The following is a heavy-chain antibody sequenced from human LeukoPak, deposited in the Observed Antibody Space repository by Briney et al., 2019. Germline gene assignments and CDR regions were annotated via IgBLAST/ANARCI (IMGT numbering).Heavy chain of an antibody. CDR2: ISGSGGST. CDR1: GFTFSSYA. Sequence: SGGSLRLSCAASGFTFSSYAMSWVRQAPGKGLEWVSAISGSGGSTYYADSVKGRFTISRDNSKNTLYLQMNSLRAEDTAVYYCAKDLELTIFGGLDAFDIWGQGTMVTVSS. CDR3: AKDLELTIFGGLDAFDI. V-gene: IGHV3-23*01. D-gene: IGHD3-3*01. J-gene: IGHJ3*02.